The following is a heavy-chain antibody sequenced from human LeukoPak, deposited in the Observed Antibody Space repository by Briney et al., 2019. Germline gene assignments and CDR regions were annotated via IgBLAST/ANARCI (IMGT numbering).Heavy chain of an antibody. CDR1: GFTFSSYA. Sequence: GASLRLSCAASGFTFSSYAMSWVRQAPGKGLEWVSAISGSGGSTYYADSVKGRFTISRDNSKNTLYLQMNSLRAEDTAVYYCARDGRVGATSAPGVNWFDPWGQGTLVTVSS. J-gene: IGHJ5*02. D-gene: IGHD1-26*01. V-gene: IGHV3-23*01. CDR2: ISGSGGST. CDR3: ARDGRVGATSAPGVNWFDP.